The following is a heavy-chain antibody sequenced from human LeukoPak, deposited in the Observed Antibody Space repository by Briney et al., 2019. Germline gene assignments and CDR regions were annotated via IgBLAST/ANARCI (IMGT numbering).Heavy chain of an antibody. D-gene: IGHD1-1*01. CDR3: ARGRYTCDY. J-gene: IGHJ4*02. Sequence: SETLSLTCTVSGGSISGYYGSSIRQPPGKGLEYIGYIYYSGSTNHNPSLKSRVTISVDTSKNQFSLKLSSVTAADTAVYYCARGRYTCDYWGQGTLVTVSS. CDR2: IYYSGST. CDR1: GGSISGYY. V-gene: IGHV4-59*01.